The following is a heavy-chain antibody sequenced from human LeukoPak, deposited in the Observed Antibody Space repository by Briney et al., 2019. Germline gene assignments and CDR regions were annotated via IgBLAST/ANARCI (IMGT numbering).Heavy chain of an antibody. J-gene: IGHJ2*01. CDR1: GGSLSSSSYF. CDR3: ARGAWELRPAASGYFDL. D-gene: IGHD1-26*01. Sequence: SETLSLTCTVSGGSLSSSSYFWGWLRQSPGKGLEWIGSISYGGGTYYNPSLKSRVTISLDTSNNQFSLRLSSVTAADTAVYYCARGAWELRPAASGYFDLWGRGTLVTVSS. V-gene: IGHV4-39*07. CDR2: ISYGGGT.